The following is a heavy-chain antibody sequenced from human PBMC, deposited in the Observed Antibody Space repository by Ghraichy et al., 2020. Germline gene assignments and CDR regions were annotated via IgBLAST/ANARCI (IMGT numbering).Heavy chain of an antibody. CDR3: ARVDFWNVYSYYFDY. V-gene: IGHV3-7*03. CDR2: IKQDGSEK. Sequence: GGSLRLSCAGSGFTFSNFWMTWVRQAPGKGLEWVANIKQDGSEKYYVDSVKGRFTISRDNAKNSLYLQMNSLRAEDTAVYYCARVDFWNVYSYYFDYWGQGTRVTVSS. CDR1: GFTFSNFW. J-gene: IGHJ4*02. D-gene: IGHD3-3*01.